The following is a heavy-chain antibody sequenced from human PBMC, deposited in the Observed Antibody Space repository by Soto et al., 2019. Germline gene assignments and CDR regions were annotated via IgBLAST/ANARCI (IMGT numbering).Heavy chain of an antibody. CDR1: GFTFSVYK. D-gene: IGHD1-26*01. CDR2: ISNQGDTT. Sequence: GGLRLSFSTSGFTFSVYKMHWVRQAPGKGLEYVSGISNQGDTTYYADSVKGRFTISRDNSKNTLYFQMSSLRPEDTAVYYCAKDFRGSYPLGGYYYYYGTDVWGQGTTVTVSS. J-gene: IGHJ6*02. V-gene: IGHV3-64D*06. CDR3: AKDFRGSYPLGGYYYYYGTDV.